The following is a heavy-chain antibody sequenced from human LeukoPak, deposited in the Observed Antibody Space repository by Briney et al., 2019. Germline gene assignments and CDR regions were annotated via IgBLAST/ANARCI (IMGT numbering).Heavy chain of an antibody. CDR2: INTDGRRT. J-gene: IGHJ4*02. D-gene: IGHD2-2*01. CDR3: ARSNTSTAIDH. CDR1: GFTFSTYW. Sequence: GSLRLSCEGSGFTFSTYWMHWVRQGPGKGLVWVSNINTDGRRTTYADSTKGRFTISRDNTKSTLYLQMNSLRAEDTAVYYCARSNTSTAIDHWGQGTLVTVSS. V-gene: IGHV3-74*01.